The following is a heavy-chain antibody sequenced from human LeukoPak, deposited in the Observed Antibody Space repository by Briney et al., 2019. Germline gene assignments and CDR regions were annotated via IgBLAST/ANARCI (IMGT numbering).Heavy chain of an antibody. Sequence: GESLKISCKGSGYSFTSYWIGWVRQMPGKGLEWMGIIYPGDSDTRYSPSFQGQVTISADKSINTAYLQWSSLKASDTAMYYCARGGYYGSGSYVRFDYWGRGTQVTVSS. D-gene: IGHD3-10*01. CDR3: ARGGYYGSGSYVRFDY. CDR2: IYPGDSDT. J-gene: IGHJ4*02. CDR1: GYSFTSYW. V-gene: IGHV5-51*01.